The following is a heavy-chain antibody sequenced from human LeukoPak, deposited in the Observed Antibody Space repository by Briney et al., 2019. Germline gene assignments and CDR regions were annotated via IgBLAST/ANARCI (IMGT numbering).Heavy chain of an antibody. CDR1: GFTVSSNY. J-gene: IGHJ4*02. D-gene: IGHD3-22*01. V-gene: IGHV3-66*01. CDR2: IYSGGST. Sequence: GGSLRLSCAASGFTVSSNYMSWVRQAPGKGLEWVSVIYSGGSTYYADSVKGRFTISRDNSKNTLFLQMSSLRVEDTAVYYCVKDLYYDNSGYYSGAFDYWGQGTLVHVSS. CDR3: VKDLYYDNSGYYSGAFDY.